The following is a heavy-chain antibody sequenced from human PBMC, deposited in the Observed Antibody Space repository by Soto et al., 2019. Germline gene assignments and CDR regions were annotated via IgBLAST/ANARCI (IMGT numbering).Heavy chain of an antibody. Sequence: PSETLSLTCTVSGGSISSSSYYWGWIRQPPGKGLEWIGSIYYSGSTYYNPSLKSRVTISVDTSKNQFSLKLSSVTAADTAVYYCARHLSPSYFDYWGQGTLVTVSS. CDR3: ARHLSPSYFDY. CDR1: GGSISSSSYY. V-gene: IGHV4-39*01. CDR2: IYYSGST. J-gene: IGHJ4*02.